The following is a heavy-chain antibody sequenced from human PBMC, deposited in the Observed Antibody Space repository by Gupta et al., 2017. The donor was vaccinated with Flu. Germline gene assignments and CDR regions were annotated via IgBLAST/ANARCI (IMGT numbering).Heavy chain of an antibody. D-gene: IGHD4-17*01. CDR2: INPDGIST. CDR1: GFTFSSSY. V-gene: IGHV3-74*03. Sequence: EMQLVESGGGLVQPGGSLRLSCAASGFTFSSSYLQWVRQAPGKGLVWVSRINPDGISTTYAESVKGRFTISRDNAKNTLYLQMNSLGDDDTAVYYCATVTSGCWGQGTLVTVSS. CDR3: ATVTSGC. J-gene: IGHJ4*02.